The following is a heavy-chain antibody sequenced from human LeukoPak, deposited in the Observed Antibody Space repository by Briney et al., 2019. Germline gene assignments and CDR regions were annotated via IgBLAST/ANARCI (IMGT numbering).Heavy chain of an antibody. Sequence: PPETLSLTCTVSGGSISSSHYYWGWIRQSPGKGLEWIGTIYYSGTTYYNPSLESRVTISEDTSKNHFSLTLRSVTAADTAVYYCARQISDYYYYYIDVWGKGTTVTVSS. CDR1: GGSISSSHYY. CDR2: IYYSGTT. J-gene: IGHJ6*03. CDR3: ARQISDYYYYYIDV. D-gene: IGHD3-10*01. V-gene: IGHV4-39*01.